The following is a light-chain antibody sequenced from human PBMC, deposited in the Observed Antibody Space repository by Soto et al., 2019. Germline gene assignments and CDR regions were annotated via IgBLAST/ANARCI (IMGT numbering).Light chain of an antibody. Sequence: EIVLTQSPATLSLSPGERATLSCRASQSVSVYLAWCQQKPGQAPRLLIYDASNRATGIPARFSGSGSGTDFTLTISSLEPEDFAIYYCQQRSNWPRTFGQGTQLEIK. CDR3: QQRSNWPRT. V-gene: IGKV3-11*01. CDR2: DAS. CDR1: QSVSVY. J-gene: IGKJ2*01.